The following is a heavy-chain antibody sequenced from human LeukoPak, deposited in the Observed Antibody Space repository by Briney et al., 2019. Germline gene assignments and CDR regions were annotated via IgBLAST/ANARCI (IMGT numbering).Heavy chain of an antibody. J-gene: IGHJ5*02. CDR3: ARIGFGRTKRGWFDP. Sequence: SETLSLTCAVYGGSFSGYYWSWIRQPPGKGLEWIGEINHSGSTNYNPSLKSRVTISVDTSKNQFSLKLSSVTAADTAVYYCARIGFGRTKRGWFDPWGQGTLVTVSS. V-gene: IGHV4-34*01. CDR1: GGSFSGYY. CDR2: INHSGST. D-gene: IGHD3-10*01.